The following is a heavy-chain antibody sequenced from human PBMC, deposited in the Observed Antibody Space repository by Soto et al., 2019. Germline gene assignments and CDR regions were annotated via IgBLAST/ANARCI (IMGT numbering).Heavy chain of an antibody. CDR3: ARDWEKSPDY. J-gene: IGHJ4*02. CDR2: IWYDGSNK. Sequence: GGSLRLSCAASGFTFSTYGMHWVRQAPGKGLEWVAVIWYDGSNKFYADSVKGRFTISRDNSKNTLYLQMSSLRAEDTAVYYCARDWEKSPDYWGQGTLVTVSS. V-gene: IGHV3-33*01. D-gene: IGHD1-26*01. CDR1: GFTFSTYG.